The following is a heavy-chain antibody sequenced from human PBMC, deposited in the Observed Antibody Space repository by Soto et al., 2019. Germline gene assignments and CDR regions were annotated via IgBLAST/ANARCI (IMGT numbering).Heavy chain of an antibody. CDR2: ISGSGGST. CDR3: AKDGVPAAYYYYYGMDV. Sequence: EVQLLESGGGLVQPGGSLRLSCAASGFTFSSYAMSWVRKAPGKGLEWVSAISGSGGSTYYADSVKGRFTISRDNSKNTRYLQMNSLRAEDTAVYYCAKDGVPAAYYYYYGMDVWGQGTTVTVSS. D-gene: IGHD2-2*01. J-gene: IGHJ6*02. V-gene: IGHV3-23*01. CDR1: GFTFSSYA.